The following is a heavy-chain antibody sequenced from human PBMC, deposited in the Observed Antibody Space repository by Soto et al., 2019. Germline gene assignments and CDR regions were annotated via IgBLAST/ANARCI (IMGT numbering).Heavy chain of an antibody. CDR2: ITTTSSTM. CDR1: GFIFSDYS. CDR3: ARDSSGRQYYGMDV. V-gene: IGHV3-48*02. Sequence: GGSLRLSCTPSGFIFSDYSMNWVRQAPGKGLEWISYITTTSSTMYYADSVKGRFTISRDNAKNSLYLQMNSLRDEDTAVYYCARDSSGRQYYGMDVWGQGTTVTVSS. J-gene: IGHJ6*02. D-gene: IGHD3-22*01.